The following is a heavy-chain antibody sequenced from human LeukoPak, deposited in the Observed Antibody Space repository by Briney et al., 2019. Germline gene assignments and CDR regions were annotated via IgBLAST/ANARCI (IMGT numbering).Heavy chain of an antibody. CDR3: ARVRREQWLVFSYYYYYMDV. D-gene: IGHD6-19*01. V-gene: IGHV3-20*01. J-gene: IGHJ6*03. Sequence: GGSLRLSCAASGFTFDDYGMSWVRQAPGKGLEWVSGINWNGGSTGYADSVKGRFTISRDNAKNSLYLQMNSLRAEDTALYHCARVRREQWLVFSYYYYYMDVWGKGTTVTISS. CDR2: INWNGGST. CDR1: GFTFDDYG.